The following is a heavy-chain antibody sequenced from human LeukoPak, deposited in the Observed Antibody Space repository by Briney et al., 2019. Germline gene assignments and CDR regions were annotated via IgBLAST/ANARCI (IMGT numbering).Heavy chain of an antibody. V-gene: IGHV4-59*01. CDR2: IYYSGST. Sequence: SETLSLTCTVSGGSISSYYWSWIRQPPGKGLEWIGYIYYSGSTNYNPSLKSRVTISVDTSKNQFSLKLSSVTAADTAVYYCARVVVGATRPPHNWFDPWGQGTLVTVSS. CDR3: ARVVVGATRPPHNWFDP. J-gene: IGHJ5*02. D-gene: IGHD1-26*01. CDR1: GGSISSYY.